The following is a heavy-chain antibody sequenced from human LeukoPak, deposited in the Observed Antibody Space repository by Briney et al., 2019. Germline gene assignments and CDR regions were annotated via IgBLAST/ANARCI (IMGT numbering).Heavy chain of an antibody. V-gene: IGHV6-1*01. J-gene: IGHJ4*02. CDR3: AGSHSSTWYPDC. CDR1: GDSVSSNSAA. Sequence: SQTLSLTCAISGDSVSSNSAAWNWIRKSPSRGLEWLGRTYYRSKWYNEYAASVKSRTTINPDTSKNQFSLHLNSVTPEDTAVYYCAGSHSSTWYPDCWGQGTLVTVSS. CDR2: TYYRSKWYN. D-gene: IGHD6-13*01.